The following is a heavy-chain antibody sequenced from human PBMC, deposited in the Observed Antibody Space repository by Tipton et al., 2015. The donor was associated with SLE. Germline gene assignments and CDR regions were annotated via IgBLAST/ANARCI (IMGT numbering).Heavy chain of an antibody. V-gene: IGHV4-61*05. CDR3: AKLGYCTDDICYTGIDH. Sequence: TLSLTCTVSGDSVNARSHYWGWIRQPPGGGLEWLGYIFKSGSTTDNPSLKSRVTISIDTSKNQFSLNLSSVTAADTAVYYCAKLGYCTDDICYTGIDHWGQGTPVTVSS. CDR2: IFKSGST. D-gene: IGHD2-8*01. J-gene: IGHJ4*02. CDR1: GDSVNARSHY.